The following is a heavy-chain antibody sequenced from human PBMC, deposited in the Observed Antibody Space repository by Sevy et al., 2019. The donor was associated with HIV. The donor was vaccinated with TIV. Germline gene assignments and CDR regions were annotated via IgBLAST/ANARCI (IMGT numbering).Heavy chain of an antibody. Sequence: ASVKVSCKASGYTFTTYYIHWVRQAPGQGLEWMGLIDPSGSTRYAQKFQGRVSMTGDTSTTTLYMGLSSLTSEDTAVYYCARDRDLSGSYLEYYYYAMDVWGQGTTVTVSS. CDR2: IDPSGST. CDR1: GYTFTTYY. CDR3: ARDRDLSGSYLEYYYYAMDV. J-gene: IGHJ6*02. V-gene: IGHV1-46*01. D-gene: IGHD1-26*01.